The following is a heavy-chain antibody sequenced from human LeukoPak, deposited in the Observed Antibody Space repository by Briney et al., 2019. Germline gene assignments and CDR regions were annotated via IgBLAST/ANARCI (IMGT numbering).Heavy chain of an antibody. J-gene: IGHJ3*02. V-gene: IGHV4-59*08. CDR2: IYYSGST. CDR3: ARHLYSSSWSPFDI. CDR1: GGSISSYY. Sequence: PSETLSLTCTVSGGSISSYYWSWIRQPPGKGLEWIGYIYYSGSTNHNPSLKSRVTISVDTSNNQFSLKLSSVTAADTAVYYCARHLYSSSWSPFDIWGQGTMVTVSS. D-gene: IGHD6-13*01.